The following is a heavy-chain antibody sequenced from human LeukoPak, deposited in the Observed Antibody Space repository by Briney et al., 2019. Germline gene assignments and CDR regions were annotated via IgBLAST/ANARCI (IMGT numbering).Heavy chain of an antibody. J-gene: IGHJ5*02. Sequence: ASVKVSCKASGYTFTGYYMHWVRQAPGQGLEWMGWINPNSGGTNYAQKFQGRVTMTRGTSISTAYMELSRLRSDDTAVYYCARGIRITMIVVGSYNWFDPWGQGTLVTVSS. D-gene: IGHD3-22*01. CDR3: ARGIRITMIVVGSYNWFDP. CDR1: GYTFTGYY. V-gene: IGHV1-2*02. CDR2: INPNSGGT.